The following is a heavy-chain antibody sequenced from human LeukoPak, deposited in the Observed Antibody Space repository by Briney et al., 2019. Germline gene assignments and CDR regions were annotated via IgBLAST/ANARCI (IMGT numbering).Heavy chain of an antibody. CDR3: ARGVGDYDILTGQDY. D-gene: IGHD3-9*01. Sequence: PSETLSLTCTVSGGSISSYYWSWIRQPPGKGLEWIGEINHSGSTNYNPSLKSRVTISVDTSKNQFSLKLSSVTAADTAVYYCARGVGDYDILTGQDYWGQGTLVTVSS. V-gene: IGHV4-34*01. J-gene: IGHJ4*02. CDR1: GGSISSYY. CDR2: INHSGST.